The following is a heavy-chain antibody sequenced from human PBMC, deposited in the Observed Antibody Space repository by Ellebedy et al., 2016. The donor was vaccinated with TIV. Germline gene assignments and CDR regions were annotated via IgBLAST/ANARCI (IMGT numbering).Heavy chain of an antibody. D-gene: IGHD3-10*01. Sequence: GESLKISXAASGFTFSSYGMHWVRQAPGKGLEWVAVIWYDGSNKYYADSVKGRFTISRDNSKNKLYLQMNSLRAEDTAVYYCAREPMVRGVIRRGYAMDVWGQGTTVTVSS. CDR3: AREPMVRGVIRRGYAMDV. V-gene: IGHV3-33*01. CDR2: IWYDGSNK. CDR1: GFTFSSYG. J-gene: IGHJ6*02.